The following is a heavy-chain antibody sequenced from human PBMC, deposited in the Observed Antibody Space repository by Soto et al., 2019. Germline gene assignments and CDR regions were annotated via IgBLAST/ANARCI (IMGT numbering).Heavy chain of an antibody. CDR3: ARGGIRYDSSGPFDY. CDR1: GYTFTSYY. V-gene: IGHV1-46*01. Sequence: ASVKVSCKASGYTFTSYYMHWVRQAPGQGLEWMGIINPSGGSTSYAQKFQGRVTMTADTSTSTAYMELSSLRSEDTAVYYCARGGIRYDSSGPFDYWGQGTLVTVPS. CDR2: INPSGGST. D-gene: IGHD3-22*01. J-gene: IGHJ4*02.